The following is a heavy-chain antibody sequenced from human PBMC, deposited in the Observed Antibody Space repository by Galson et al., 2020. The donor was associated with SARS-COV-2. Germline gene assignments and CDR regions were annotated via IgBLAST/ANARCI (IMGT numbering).Heavy chain of an antibody. J-gene: IGHJ6*02. Sequence: GESLKISCAASGFTFSSYGMHWVSQAPGKGLEWVAVIWYDGSNKYYADSVKGRFTISRDNYKNTLYLQMNSLRAEDTAVYYCARDPPSDDYGDYVRGYYGMDGWGQGTTVTVSS. CDR3: ARDPPSDDYGDYVRGYYGMDG. V-gene: IGHV3-33*01. D-gene: IGHD4-17*01. CDR2: IWYDGSNK. CDR1: GFTFSSYG.